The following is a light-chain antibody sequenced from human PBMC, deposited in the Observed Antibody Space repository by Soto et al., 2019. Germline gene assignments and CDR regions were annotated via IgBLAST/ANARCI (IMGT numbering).Light chain of an antibody. CDR3: HQYHYWWT. CDR1: QSVSNW. J-gene: IGKJ1*01. Sequence: DIQMTQSPSTLSASVGDRVTITCRASQSVSNWLAWYQQKPGKAPKLLIYKASTLKSGVPSRFSGSGSGTEFTLTISSLQSEDAAVYYRHQYHYWWTFGQGTKVDNK. V-gene: IGKV1-5*03. CDR2: KAS.